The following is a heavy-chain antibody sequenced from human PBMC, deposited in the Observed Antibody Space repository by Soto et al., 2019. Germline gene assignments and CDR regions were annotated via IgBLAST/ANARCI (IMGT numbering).Heavy chain of an antibody. V-gene: IGHV3-74*01. D-gene: IGHD3-22*01. J-gene: IGHJ4*02. Sequence: EVQLVESGGGIVQPGGSLRLSCAASGFTFSSYWMHWVRQAPGKGLVWVSRINSDGSRTSYADSAKGRFTISRDNAKNTVYLRRNSLRAEDTAVYYCARGDGDYYDGNGYLGRHWGQGTLVTVSS. CDR1: GFTFSSYW. CDR3: ARGDGDYYDGNGYLGRH. CDR2: INSDGSRT.